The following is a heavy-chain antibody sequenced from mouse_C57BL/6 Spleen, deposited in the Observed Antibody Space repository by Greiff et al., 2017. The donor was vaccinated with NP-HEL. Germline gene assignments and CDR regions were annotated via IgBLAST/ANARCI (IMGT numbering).Heavy chain of an antibody. CDR3: ARGGLLSAY. CDR1: GYTFTSYT. J-gene: IGHJ3*01. D-gene: IGHD2-3*01. V-gene: IGHV1-4*01. CDR2: INPSSGYT. Sequence: QVQLKESGADLARPGASVKMSCKASGYTFTSYTMHWVKQRPGQGLEWIGYINPSSGYTKYNQKFKDKATLTADKSSSTAYMQLSSLTSEDAAVYYCARGGLLSAYWGQGTLVTVSA.